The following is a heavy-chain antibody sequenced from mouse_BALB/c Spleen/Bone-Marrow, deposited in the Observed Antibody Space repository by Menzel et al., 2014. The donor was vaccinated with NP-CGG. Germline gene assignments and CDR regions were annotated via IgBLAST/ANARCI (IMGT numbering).Heavy chain of an antibody. Sequence: EVNVVESGGGLVQPGGSLKLSCAASGFDFRRYWMSWVRQAPGKGLEWIGEINPESSTINYTPSLKDKFIISRDNAKNTLYLQMSKVRSEDTALHYCARLGYYGYFVDWGQGTTLTVSS. CDR1: GFDFRRYW. V-gene: IGHV4-1*02. CDR2: INPESSTI. J-gene: IGHJ2*01. CDR3: ARLGYYGYFVD. D-gene: IGHD2-3*01.